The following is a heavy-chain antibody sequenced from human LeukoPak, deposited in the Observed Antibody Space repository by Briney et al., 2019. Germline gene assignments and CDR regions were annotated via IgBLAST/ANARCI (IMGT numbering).Heavy chain of an antibody. CDR2: IYYTGST. D-gene: IGHD3-22*01. J-gene: IGHJ4*02. Sequence: PSETLSLTCSVSGGSISYYWVWIRQPPGKGLEWIGSIYYTGSTYYNPSLKSRVTLSLDTSNKRFSLKLNSVTAADTAVYYCATTPAYYYDSSGYYADYWGQGTLVTVSS. CDR3: ATTPAYYYDSSGYYADY. CDR1: GGSISYY. V-gene: IGHV4-39*07.